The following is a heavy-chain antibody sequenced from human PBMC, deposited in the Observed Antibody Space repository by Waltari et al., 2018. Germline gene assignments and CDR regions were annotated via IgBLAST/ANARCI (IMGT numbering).Heavy chain of an antibody. CDR2: RSDEGSDK. J-gene: IGHJ3*02. V-gene: IGHV3-30-3*01. CDR3: ARDGPREAFDI. Sequence: QVQLVESGGGVVQPGRSLRLSCAASGFTFSSYAMHWVRQAPGKGLAWVAVRSDEGSDKYYADSVKGRFTISRDNSKNTLYLQMNSLRAEDTAVYYCARDGPREAFDIWGQGTMVTVSS. CDR1: GFTFSSYA.